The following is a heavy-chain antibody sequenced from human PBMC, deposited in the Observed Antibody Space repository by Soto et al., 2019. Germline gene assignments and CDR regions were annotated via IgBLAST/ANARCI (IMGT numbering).Heavy chain of an antibody. Sequence: QVQLVESGGGVVQPGRSLRLSCAASGFTFSSYGMDWVRQAPGKGLEWVAVIWYDGSNKYYADSVKGRFTISSDNSKNTLHLQMNSLRAEDTAVYYCARHDCSGGRCYFRYFDLWGRGTLVTVSS. V-gene: IGHV3-33*01. CDR3: ARHDCSGGRCYFRYFDL. CDR1: GFTFSSYG. CDR2: IWYDGSNK. J-gene: IGHJ2*01. D-gene: IGHD2-15*01.